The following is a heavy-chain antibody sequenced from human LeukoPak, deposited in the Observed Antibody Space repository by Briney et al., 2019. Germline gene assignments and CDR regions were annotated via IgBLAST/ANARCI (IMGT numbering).Heavy chain of an antibody. CDR3: ARSVGARNLSGFDY. Sequence: TPSETLSLTCTVSGGSISSGSYYWSWIRQPAGKGLEWIGRIYTSGSTNYNPSLKSRVTILVDTSKNQFSLKLSSVTAADTAVYYCARSVGARNLSGFDYWGQGTLVTVSS. J-gene: IGHJ4*02. CDR2: IYTSGST. V-gene: IGHV4-61*02. CDR1: GGSISSGSYY. D-gene: IGHD1-26*01.